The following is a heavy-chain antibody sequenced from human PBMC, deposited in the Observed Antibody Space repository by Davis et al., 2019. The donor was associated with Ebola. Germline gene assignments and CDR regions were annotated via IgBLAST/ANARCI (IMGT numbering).Heavy chain of an antibody. Sequence: GESLKISCAASGFIFRSYAMNWVRQAPGKRLEWVSSIRGSDGSTYYPDSVKGRFTISRDNSGNTLDLQMDSLRAEDTAVYYCATLRYFDWLFPNGPDYWGQGTLVTVSS. CDR2: IRGSDGST. V-gene: IGHV3-23*01. J-gene: IGHJ4*02. CDR3: ATLRYFDWLFPNGPDY. CDR1: GFIFRSYA. D-gene: IGHD3-9*01.